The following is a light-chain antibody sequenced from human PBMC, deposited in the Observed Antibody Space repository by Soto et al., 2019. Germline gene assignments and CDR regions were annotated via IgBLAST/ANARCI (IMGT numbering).Light chain of an antibody. CDR1: QGISSY. Sequence: AIRMTQSPSSFSASTGDRVTITCRASQGISSYLAWYQQKTGKAPKLLIYAASTLQSGVPSRFSGSGSGTDFTLTISCLQPEDFATYYCQQYYSYPRTFGQGTNVEIK. CDR3: QQYYSYPRT. J-gene: IGKJ1*01. CDR2: AAS. V-gene: IGKV1-8*01.